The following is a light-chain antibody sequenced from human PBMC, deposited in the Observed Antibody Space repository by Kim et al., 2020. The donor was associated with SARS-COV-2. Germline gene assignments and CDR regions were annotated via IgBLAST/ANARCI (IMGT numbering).Light chain of an antibody. CDR2: DAS. Sequence: EIVMTQSPATLSVSPGERATVSCRASQSASINLAWFQQKPGQAPRLLIFDASSRATGAPARFSGSGSGTDFTLSISSLQSEDFAVYYCQQYNNWRTFGQGTKVDIK. J-gene: IGKJ1*01. V-gene: IGKV3-15*01. CDR3: QQYNNWRT. CDR1: QSASIN.